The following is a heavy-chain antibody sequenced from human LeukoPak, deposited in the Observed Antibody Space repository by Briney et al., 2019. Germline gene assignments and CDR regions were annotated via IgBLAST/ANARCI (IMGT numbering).Heavy chain of an antibody. CDR3: ARHGDLEWLSNFDY. CDR2: IYTSGST. J-gene: IGHJ4*02. V-gene: IGHV4-4*09. Sequence: SETLSLTCTVSGGSISSYYWSWIRQPPGKGLEWIGYIYTSGSTNYNPSLKSRVTISVDTSKNQFSLKLSSVTAADTAVYYCARHGDLEWLSNFDYWAREPWSPSPQ. CDR1: GGSISSYY. D-gene: IGHD3-3*01.